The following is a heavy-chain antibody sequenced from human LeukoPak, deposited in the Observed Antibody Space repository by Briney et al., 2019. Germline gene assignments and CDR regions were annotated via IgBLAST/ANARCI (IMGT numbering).Heavy chain of an antibody. Sequence: SETLSLTCTVSGGSISSSSYYWGWIRQPPGKGLEWIGSIYYSGSTYYNPSLKSRVTISVDTSKNQFSLKLSSVTAADTAVYFCARGPRSTDYYSFDYWGQGTLVTASS. D-gene: IGHD3-22*01. J-gene: IGHJ4*02. CDR2: IYYSGST. V-gene: IGHV4-39*07. CDR3: ARGPRSTDYYSFDY. CDR1: GGSISSSSYY.